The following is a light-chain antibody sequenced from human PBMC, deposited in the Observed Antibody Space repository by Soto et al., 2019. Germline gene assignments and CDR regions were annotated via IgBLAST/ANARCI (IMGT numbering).Light chain of an antibody. J-gene: IGLJ3*02. CDR3: AAWDDSLSGVL. V-gene: IGLV1-47*01. CDR2: RNN. Sequence: QSVLSQPPSASGTPGQRVAVSCSGSSSNIGTNYVYWYQQLPATAPKLLIYRNNQRPSGVPDRFAGSKSGTSASLAISGLRSKDEADYFCAAWDDSLSGVLFGGGTKLTVL. CDR1: SSNIGTNY.